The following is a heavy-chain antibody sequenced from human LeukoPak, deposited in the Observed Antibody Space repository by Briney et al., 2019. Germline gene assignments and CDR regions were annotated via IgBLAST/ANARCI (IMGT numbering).Heavy chain of an antibody. V-gene: IGHV4-30-2*01. CDR3: ARDGRWFRGSGAFDI. J-gene: IGHJ3*02. CDR2: IYHSGST. D-gene: IGHD3-10*01. CDR1: GGSISSGGYS. Sequence: PSETLSLTCAVSGGSISSGGYSWSWIRQPPGKGLEWIGYIYHSGSTYYNPSLKSRVTISVDRSKNQFSLKLSSVTAADTAVYYCARDGRWFRGSGAFDIWGQGTMVTVSS.